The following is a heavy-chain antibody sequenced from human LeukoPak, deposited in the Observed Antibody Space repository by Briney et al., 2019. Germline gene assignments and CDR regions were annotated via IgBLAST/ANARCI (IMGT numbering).Heavy chain of an antibody. J-gene: IGHJ4*02. Sequence: SETLSLTCSVSGGSISSSSYYWGWIRQPPGKGLEWIGYIYYSGSTEYSPSLKNRVTISVDTSKNQFSLKLSSVTAADTAVYYCARASPTGFGDDYWGQGTLVTVSS. CDR1: GGSISSSSYY. CDR2: IYYSGST. D-gene: IGHD3-10*01. V-gene: IGHV4-61*05. CDR3: ARASPTGFGDDY.